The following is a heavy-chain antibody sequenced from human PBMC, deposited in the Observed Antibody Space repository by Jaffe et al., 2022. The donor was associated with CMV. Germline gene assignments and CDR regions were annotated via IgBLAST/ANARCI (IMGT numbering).Heavy chain of an antibody. CDR1: GFSLSTSGVG. Sequence: QISLKESGPTLVKPTQTLTLTCSFSGFSLSTSGVGVGWIRQPPGKALEWLALIYWNDDKRYSPSLKSRLTITKDTSKYQVVLKMANMDPVDTATYYCVHKIPAPGGVRFDYWGQGILVTVSS. V-gene: IGHV2-5*01. CDR3: VHKIPAPGGVRFDY. J-gene: IGHJ4*02. CDR2: IYWNDDK. D-gene: IGHD2-8*02.